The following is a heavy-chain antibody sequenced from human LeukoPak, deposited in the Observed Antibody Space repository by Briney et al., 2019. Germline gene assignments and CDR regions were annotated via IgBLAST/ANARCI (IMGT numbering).Heavy chain of an antibody. Sequence: GGSLRLSCAASGFTFSSYAMSWVRQAPGKGLEWVSAISGSGGSTYYADSVKGRFTISRDNAKNSLYLQMNSLRAEDTALYYCARVGLEDSSVFPGLYYWGQGTLVTVSS. CDR1: GFTFSSYA. J-gene: IGHJ4*02. D-gene: IGHD3-22*01. CDR2: ISGSGGST. CDR3: ARVGLEDSSVFPGLYY. V-gene: IGHV3-23*01.